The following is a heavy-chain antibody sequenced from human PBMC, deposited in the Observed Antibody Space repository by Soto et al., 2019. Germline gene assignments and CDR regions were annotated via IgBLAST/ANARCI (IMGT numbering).Heavy chain of an antibody. CDR3: AREEVSRPNTYHGLDV. CDR1: GFTFNTYT. Sequence: EVQLVESGGGLVKPGGSLRLSCAASGFTFNTYTINWVRQAPGTGLEWVSSISIRSVYIYYADSVKGRFTISRDDARNSPYLQMNSLRAEDTAVYYCAREEVSRPNTYHGLDVWGQGTTVTVSS. CDR2: ISIRSVYI. V-gene: IGHV3-21*01. J-gene: IGHJ6*02.